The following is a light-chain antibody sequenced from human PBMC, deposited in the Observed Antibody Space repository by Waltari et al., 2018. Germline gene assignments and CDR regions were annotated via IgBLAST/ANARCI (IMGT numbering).Light chain of an antibody. CDR2: AAS. J-gene: IGKJ3*01. Sequence: TCRASQGISSYLAWYQQKPGKAPELLIYAASTLQSGVPSRFSGSGSGTDFTLTISSLQPDDFATHYCQQLNSYPLSFGPGTKVDVK. V-gene: IGKV1-9*01. CDR1: QGISSY. CDR3: QQLNSYPLS.